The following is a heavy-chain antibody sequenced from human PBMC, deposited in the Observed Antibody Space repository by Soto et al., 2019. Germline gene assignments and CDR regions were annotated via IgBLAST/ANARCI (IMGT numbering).Heavy chain of an antibody. CDR3: ASPTREWLPPARDYYYGMDV. CDR1: GGTFSSYA. J-gene: IGHJ6*02. V-gene: IGHV1-69*06. Sequence: QVQLVQSGAEVKKPGSSVKVSCKASGGTFSSYAISWVRQAPGQGLEWMGGIIPSFGTANYEQKFQGRVTITADKSTSTAYMELSSLRSEDTAVYYCASPTREWLPPARDYYYGMDVWGQGTTVTVSS. CDR2: IIPSFGTA. D-gene: IGHD3-3*01.